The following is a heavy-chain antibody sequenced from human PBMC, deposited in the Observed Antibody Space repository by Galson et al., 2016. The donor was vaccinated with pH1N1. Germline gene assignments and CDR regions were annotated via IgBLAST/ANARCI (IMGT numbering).Heavy chain of an antibody. D-gene: IGHD2-15*01. Sequence: SLRLSCAASGFTLSTYWMSWVRQAPGKGLEWVANIKQDGSVKYYLDSVKGRFTISRDNAKNSVYLQMSSLRVEDTALYYCARAIGVAEASWGQGTLVTVSS. V-gene: IGHV3-7*01. J-gene: IGHJ4*02. CDR3: ARAIGVAEAS. CDR2: IKQDGSVK. CDR1: GFTLSTYW.